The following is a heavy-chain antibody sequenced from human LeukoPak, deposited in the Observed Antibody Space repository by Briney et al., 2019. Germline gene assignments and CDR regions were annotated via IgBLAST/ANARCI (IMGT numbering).Heavy chain of an antibody. V-gene: IGHV1-8*01. CDR2: MNPNSGNT. D-gene: IGHD3-22*01. CDR1: GYTFTSYD. Sequence: EASVKVSCKASGYTFTSYDIDWVRQATGQGLEWMGWMNPNSGNTGYAQEFQGRVTMTRNTSISTAYMELSSLRSEDTAVYYYARDNYYDSSGYGLWGQGTLVTVSS. CDR3: ARDNYYDSSGYGL. J-gene: IGHJ4*02.